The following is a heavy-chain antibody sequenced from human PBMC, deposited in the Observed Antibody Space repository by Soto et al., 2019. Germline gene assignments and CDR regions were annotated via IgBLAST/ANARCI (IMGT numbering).Heavy chain of an antibody. CDR1: GVTFSSYS. J-gene: IGHJ6*02. V-gene: IGHV3-48*01. CDR3: ARELGFDAVARMDV. Sequence: EVQLVESGGGLVQPGGSLRLSCAASGVTFSSYSMVWVRQAPGKGLEWVSYISSSSSSIYYADSVKGRFTTSRDNAKNSTYRQMNSLRVEDTAVYYCARELGFDAVARMDVWGQGTTVTVSS. CDR2: ISSSSSSI. D-gene: IGHD6-19*01.